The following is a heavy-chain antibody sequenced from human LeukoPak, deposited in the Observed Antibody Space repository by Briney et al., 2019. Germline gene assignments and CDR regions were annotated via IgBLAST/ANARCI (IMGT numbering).Heavy chain of an antibody. J-gene: IGHJ6*02. D-gene: IGHD3-10*01. CDR1: GGSISSYY. V-gene: IGHV4-59*12. CDR3: ARRITMVRENFYYYYYGMDV. Sequence: SETLSLTCTVSGGSISSYYWSWIRQPPGKGLEWIGYIYYSGSTNYNPSLKSRVTISVDTSKNRFSLKLSSVTAADTAVYYCARRITMVRENFYYYYYGMDVWGQGTTVTVSS. CDR2: IYYSGST.